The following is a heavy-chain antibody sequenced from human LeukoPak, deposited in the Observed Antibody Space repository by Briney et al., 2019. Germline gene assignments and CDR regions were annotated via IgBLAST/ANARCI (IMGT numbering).Heavy chain of an antibody. Sequence: PPETLSLTCTVSGGSVSSGSYYWSWIRQPPGKGLEWIGYIYYSGSTNYNPSLKSRVTISVDTSKNQFSLKLSSVTAADTAVYYCARGLRGGSSSWYAWGQGTLVTVSS. J-gene: IGHJ5*02. CDR1: GGSVSSGSYY. V-gene: IGHV4-61*01. CDR2: IYYSGST. CDR3: ARGLRGGSSSWYA. D-gene: IGHD6-13*01.